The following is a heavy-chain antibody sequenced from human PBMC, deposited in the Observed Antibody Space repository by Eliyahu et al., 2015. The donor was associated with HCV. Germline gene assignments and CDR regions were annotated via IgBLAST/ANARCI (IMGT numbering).Heavy chain of an antibody. D-gene: IGHD1-7*01. CDR1: GFTFXXAW. CDR3: LADLPNENYPFDY. V-gene: IGHV3-15*01. CDR2: IKSKNDGGAT. Sequence: EVQLVESGGXXVKXGGSLRXXCAASGFTFXXAWMSWVRQAPGKGLESIALIKSKNDGGATDYAAPVKGRFTISREDSENRLYLQMNSLRTDDTAVYYCLADLPNENYPFDYCGQGTLVTVSS. J-gene: IGHJ4*02.